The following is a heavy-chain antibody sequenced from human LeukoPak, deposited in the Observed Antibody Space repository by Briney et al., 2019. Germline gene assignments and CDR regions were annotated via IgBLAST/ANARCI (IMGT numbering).Heavy chain of an antibody. Sequence: GGSLRLSCAASGFTFSNYAIHWVRQAPGKGLDWVAVVSFDGSKKYYADSVKGRFTISRDNFKNTVYLQMNSLRAEDTAVYYCAKGMQPNDYYYYGLDVWGQGTTVTVSS. CDR2: VSFDGSKK. D-gene: IGHD1-1*01. J-gene: IGHJ6*02. CDR1: GFTFSNYA. CDR3: AKGMQPNDYYYYGLDV. V-gene: IGHV3-30-3*01.